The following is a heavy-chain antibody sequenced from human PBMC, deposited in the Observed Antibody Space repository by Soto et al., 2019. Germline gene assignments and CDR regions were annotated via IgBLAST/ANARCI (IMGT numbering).Heavy chain of an antibody. D-gene: IGHD3-22*01. Sequence: PGGSLRLSCATSGFIFNNYAINWVRQAPGKGLEWVSTISGSGEDTYYAESGKGRFSISRDNFKNTVYLQMSSLRTDETAVYYCAIIYERGGGYYYYSDVDVWGQGTTVTVSS. V-gene: IGHV3-23*01. CDR2: ISGSGEDT. CDR3: AIIYERGGGYYYYSDVDV. J-gene: IGHJ6*02. CDR1: GFIFNNYA.